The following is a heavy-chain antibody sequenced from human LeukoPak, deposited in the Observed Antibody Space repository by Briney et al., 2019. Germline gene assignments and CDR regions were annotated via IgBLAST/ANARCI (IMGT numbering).Heavy chain of an antibody. CDR2: MQYDGSVE. CDR1: GFSFSNYG. D-gene: IGHD3-22*01. Sequence: GGSLRLSCPASGFSFSNYGIHWVRQAPGKGLEWVTFMQYDGSVEFYADSVMGRFTISKDNSKNTVYLQMNRLRTEDTAVYFCVQDIPIEQVQGLGPGSWGQGTLVTVSS. J-gene: IGHJ5*02. V-gene: IGHV3-30*02. CDR3: VQDIPIEQVQGLGPGS.